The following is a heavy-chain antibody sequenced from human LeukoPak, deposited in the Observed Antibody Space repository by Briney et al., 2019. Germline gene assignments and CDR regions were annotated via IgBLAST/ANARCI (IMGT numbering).Heavy chain of an antibody. CDR3: AKSGGVTTTLGY. D-gene: IGHD4-17*01. Sequence: GESLKISCAASGFTFSSYGMHWVRQAPGKGLEWVAVISYDGSNKYYADSVKGRFTISRDNSKNTLYLQMNSLRAEDTAVYYCAKSGGVTTTLGYWGQGTLVTVSS. V-gene: IGHV3-30*18. J-gene: IGHJ4*02. CDR2: ISYDGSNK. CDR1: GFTFSSYG.